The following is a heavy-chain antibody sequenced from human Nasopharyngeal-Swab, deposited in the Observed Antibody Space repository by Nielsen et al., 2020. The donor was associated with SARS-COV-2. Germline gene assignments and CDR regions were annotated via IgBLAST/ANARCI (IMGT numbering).Heavy chain of an antibody. CDR3: VREGGVAVAGSYDY. J-gene: IGHJ4*02. V-gene: IGHV3-64*01. Sequence: GESLKISCAASGFTFRTYAMPWVRQAPGKGLEYVSAINTNGGTTYYANSVKGRFTISRDNSKNTLYLQMGSLRAEDMAVYYCVREGGVAVAGSYDYWGQGTLVTVSS. CDR2: INTNGGTT. D-gene: IGHD6-19*01. CDR1: GFTFRTYA.